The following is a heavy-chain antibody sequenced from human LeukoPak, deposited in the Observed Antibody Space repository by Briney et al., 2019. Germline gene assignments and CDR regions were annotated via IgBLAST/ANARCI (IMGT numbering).Heavy chain of an antibody. CDR2: ISSSGTTI. CDR3: ARTPSSENYFPWYFDL. Sequence: PGGSLRLSCAASGFTFSSYEMNWVRQAPGKGLQWVSDISSSGTTIYYADSVKGRFTISRGDAKNSLYLQMNSLRAEDTAVYYCARTPSSENYFPWYFDLWGRGTLVTVSS. D-gene: IGHD2/OR15-2a*01. V-gene: IGHV3-48*03. CDR1: GFTFSSYE. J-gene: IGHJ2*01.